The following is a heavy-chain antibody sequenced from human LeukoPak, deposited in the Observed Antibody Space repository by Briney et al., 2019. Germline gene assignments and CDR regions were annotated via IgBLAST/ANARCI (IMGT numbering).Heavy chain of an antibody. V-gene: IGHV3-7*01. J-gene: IGHJ4*02. CDR2: IKQDGSEK. CDR3: ARVYRYCLLY. Sequence: GGCLSPSCAASGFTFSSYWMSWVRQAPGKGLEWVGNIKQDGSEKYYVDSVKGRFTISRDNAKNSLYLQMNSLRAEDTAVYYCARVYRYCLLYWGQETLLTVSS. D-gene: IGHD2/OR15-2a*01. CDR1: GFTFSSYW.